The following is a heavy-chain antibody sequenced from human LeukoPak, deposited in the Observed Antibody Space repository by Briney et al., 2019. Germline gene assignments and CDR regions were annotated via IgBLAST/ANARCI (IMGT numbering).Heavy chain of an antibody. J-gene: IGHJ4*02. CDR3: ARARWYSSDY. Sequence: PGGSLRLSCAASGFTFSSYWMSWVRQAPGKGLVWVSSTNSDGSSTGYTDSVKGRFTVSRDNAKNTLYLQMNSLRAEDTAVYYCARARWYSSDYWGQGTLVTVSS. CDR2: TNSDGSST. CDR1: GFTFSSYW. D-gene: IGHD5-24*01. V-gene: IGHV3-74*01.